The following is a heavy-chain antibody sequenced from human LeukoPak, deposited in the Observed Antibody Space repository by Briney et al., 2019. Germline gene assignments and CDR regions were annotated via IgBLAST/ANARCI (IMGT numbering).Heavy chain of an antibody. D-gene: IGHD3-10*01. CDR3: ARAVPLWFGELLLDY. J-gene: IGHJ4*02. V-gene: IGHV3-30*04. Sequence: GGSLRLSCAASGFTFSSYAMHWVRQAPGKGLEWVAVISYDGSNKYYADSMKGRFTISRDNSKNTLYLQMNSLRAEDTAVYYCARAVPLWFGELLLDYWGQGTLVTVSS. CDR2: ISYDGSNK. CDR1: GFTFSSYA.